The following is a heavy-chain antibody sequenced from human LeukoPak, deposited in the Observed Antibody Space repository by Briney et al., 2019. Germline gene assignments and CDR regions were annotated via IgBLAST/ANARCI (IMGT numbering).Heavy chain of an antibody. CDR2: INPSGSST. J-gene: IGHJ5*02. V-gene: IGHV1-46*01. Sequence: ASVRVSCKASGYSFTSYYMHWVRQAPGQGLEWMGLINPSGSSTTYAQKFQGRVTMTRDMFTSTDYMELTSLTSDDTAVYYCARDNSVGETAWWFDPWGQGTLVTVSS. CDR3: ARDNSVGETAWWFDP. CDR1: GYSFTSYY. D-gene: IGHD1-26*01.